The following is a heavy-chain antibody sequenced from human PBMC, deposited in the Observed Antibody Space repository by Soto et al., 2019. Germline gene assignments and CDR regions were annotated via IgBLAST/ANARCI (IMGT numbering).Heavy chain of an antibody. CDR2: IYYSGST. Sequence: SETLSLTCTVSGGSISSSSYYWGWIRQPPGKGLEWIGSIYYSGSTYYNPSLKSRVTISVDTSKNQFSLKLSSVTAADTAVYYCARHKVAGTLILHYYYYMDVWGKGTTVTVSS. V-gene: IGHV4-39*01. CDR3: ARHKVAGTLILHYYYYMDV. D-gene: IGHD6-19*01. J-gene: IGHJ6*03. CDR1: GGSISSSSYY.